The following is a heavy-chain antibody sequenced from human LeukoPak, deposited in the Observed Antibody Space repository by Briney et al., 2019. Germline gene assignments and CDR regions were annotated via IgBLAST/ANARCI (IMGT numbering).Heavy chain of an antibody. Sequence: SETLSLTCAVSGGSISSSNWWSWVRQPPGKGLEWSWEIYHSGSTSYNPSLQSRVTISIDRSRNQFSLNLSSVTAADTAVYYCARNSYYYNSGEGAFDIWGQGTMVSVSS. CDR3: ARNSYYYNSGEGAFDI. J-gene: IGHJ3*02. D-gene: IGHD3-22*01. CDR1: GGSISSSNW. CDR2: IYHSGST. V-gene: IGHV4-4*02.